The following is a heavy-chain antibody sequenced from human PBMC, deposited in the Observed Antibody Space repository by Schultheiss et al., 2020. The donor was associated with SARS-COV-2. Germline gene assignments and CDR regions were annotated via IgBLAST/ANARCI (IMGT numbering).Heavy chain of an antibody. D-gene: IGHD6-19*01. CDR1: GGSFSGYY. V-gene: IGHV4-34*01. CDR2: IYHSGST. CDR3: ARGTAVAGSWFDP. Sequence: SETLSLTCAVYGGSFSGYYWSWIRQPPGKGLEWIGYIYHSGSTYYNPSLKSRVTISVDTSKNQFSLKLSSVTAADTAVYYCARGTAVAGSWFDPWGQGTLVTVSS. J-gene: IGHJ5*02.